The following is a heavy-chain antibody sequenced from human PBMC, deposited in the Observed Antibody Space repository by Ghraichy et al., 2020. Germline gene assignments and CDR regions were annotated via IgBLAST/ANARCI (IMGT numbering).Heavy chain of an antibody. J-gene: IGHJ4*02. CDR2: IYYSGST. Sequence: SQTLSLTCTVSGGSISSYYWSWIRQPPGKGLEWIGYIYYSGSTNYNPSLKSRVTISVDTSKNQFSLKLSSVTAADTAVYYCAQGATDFDYWGQGTLVTVSP. CDR1: GGSISSYY. V-gene: IGHV4-59*01. CDR3: AQGATDFDY.